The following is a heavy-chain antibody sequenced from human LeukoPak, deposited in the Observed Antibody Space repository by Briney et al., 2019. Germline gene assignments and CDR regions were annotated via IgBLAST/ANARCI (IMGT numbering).Heavy chain of an antibody. D-gene: IGHD3-22*01. CDR2: IVPSGGDT. CDR1: GFPFSTYA. J-gene: IGHJ4*02. V-gene: IGHV3-23*01. Sequence: PGGSLRLSCAASGFPFSTYAMTWVRQAPGKGLDWVSSIVPSGGDTYYADSVSGRFTISRDNSKNTLYLQMNTLSAEDTAVYYCAKSFRVFASSGYHSFDSWGQGSLVTVSS. CDR3: AKSFRVFASSGYHSFDS.